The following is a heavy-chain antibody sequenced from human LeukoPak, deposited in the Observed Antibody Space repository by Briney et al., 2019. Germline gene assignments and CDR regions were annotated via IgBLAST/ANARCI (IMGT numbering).Heavy chain of an antibody. V-gene: IGHV3-33*01. CDR3: ARASNYYDSSGYLSYFDY. D-gene: IGHD3-22*01. Sequence: GGSLRLSCAASGFTFSSYGMHWVRQAPGKGLEWVAVLWYDGSNKYYADSVKGRFTISRDNSKNTLYLQMNSLRAEDTAVYYCARASNYYDSSGYLSYFDYWGQGTLVTVSS. CDR1: GFTFSSYG. CDR2: LWYDGSNK. J-gene: IGHJ4*02.